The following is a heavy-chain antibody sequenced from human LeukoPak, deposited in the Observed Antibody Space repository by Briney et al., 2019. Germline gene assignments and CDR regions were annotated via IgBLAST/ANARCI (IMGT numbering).Heavy chain of an antibody. CDR2: IYHSGST. CDR3: ASLEGAKDVDV. J-gene: IGHJ6*04. CDR1: GYSINSGYY. D-gene: IGHD1-26*01. Sequence: SETLSLTCTVSGYSINSGYYWGWIRQPPGKGLEWIGSIYHSGSTYYNPSLKSRVTISVDTSKNQFSLKLSSVTAADTAVYYCASLEGAKDVDVWGTGTTVTVSS. V-gene: IGHV4-38-2*02.